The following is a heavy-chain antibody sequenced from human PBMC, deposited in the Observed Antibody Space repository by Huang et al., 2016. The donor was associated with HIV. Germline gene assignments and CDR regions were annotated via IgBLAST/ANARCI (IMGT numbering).Heavy chain of an antibody. Sequence: VQLVQSGAEVKKPGESLKISCKGSGYSFSSYGIAWVRQMPGKGLGWMVIIFPDDSYTTYSPSFEGQVPISADKSIGTAYLQWSSLKASDTAMYYCARRFSSSSGYFDYWGQGSLVTVSS. D-gene: IGHD6-6*01. CDR1: GYSFSSYG. CDR2: IFPDDSYT. J-gene: IGHJ4*02. V-gene: IGHV5-51*01. CDR3: ARRFSSSSGYFDY.